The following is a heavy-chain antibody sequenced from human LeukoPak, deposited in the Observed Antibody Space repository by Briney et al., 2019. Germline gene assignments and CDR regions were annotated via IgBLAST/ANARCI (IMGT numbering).Heavy chain of an antibody. V-gene: IGHV4-4*07. CDR1: GGSISTYY. CDR2: IYASGST. D-gene: IGHD6-13*01. CDR3: ARVSGVSSSNFDY. J-gene: IGHJ4*02. Sequence: SETLSLTCTVSGGSISTYYWSWIRQPAGKGLEWIGRIYASGSTNYNPSLKSRVSMSLDTSKNQFSLKLSSVTAADTAVYYCARVSGVSSSNFDYWGQGTLVTVSS.